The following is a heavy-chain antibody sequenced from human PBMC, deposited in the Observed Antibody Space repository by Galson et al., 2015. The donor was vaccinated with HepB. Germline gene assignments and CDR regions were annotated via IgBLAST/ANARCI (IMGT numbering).Heavy chain of an antibody. V-gene: IGHV3-23*01. D-gene: IGHD5-24*01. CDR1: GFSINTYW. CDR2: ISGSGGST. Sequence: SLRLSCAASGFSINTYWMTWVRQAPGKGLEWVSAISGSGGSTYYADSVKGRFTISRDNSKNTLYLQVNSLRAEDTAVYYCAENVGDGYNSGFFEYWGQGTLVTVSS. J-gene: IGHJ4*02. CDR3: AENVGDGYNSGFFEY.